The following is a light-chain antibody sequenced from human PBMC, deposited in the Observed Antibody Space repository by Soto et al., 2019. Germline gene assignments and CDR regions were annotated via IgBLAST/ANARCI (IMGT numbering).Light chain of an antibody. V-gene: IGKV3-15*01. Sequence: EIVMTQSPATLSVSPGERAILSCRASKSVSNNLAWYQQKPGQAPRLLIYGASTRATGIPARFSGSGSGTEFTLSISSLQSEDSAIYYCQQYNNWPPLTLAEGPRWRSN. J-gene: IGKJ4*01. CDR2: GAS. CDR3: QQYNNWPPLT. CDR1: KSVSNN.